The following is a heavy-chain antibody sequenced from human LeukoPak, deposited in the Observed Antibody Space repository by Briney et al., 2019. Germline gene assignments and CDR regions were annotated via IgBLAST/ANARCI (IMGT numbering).Heavy chain of an antibody. CDR2: IYSGGNT. CDR1: GFPVSINS. Sequence: GGSLRLSCTVSGFPVSINSMSWVRQAPGKGLEWVSFIYSGGNTHYSDSVKGRFTISRDNSKNTLYLQMNSLRAEDTAVYYCAKPAISSSGWYYDYWGQGTLVTVSS. V-gene: IGHV3-53*01. D-gene: IGHD6-19*01. CDR3: AKPAISSSGWYYDY. J-gene: IGHJ4*02.